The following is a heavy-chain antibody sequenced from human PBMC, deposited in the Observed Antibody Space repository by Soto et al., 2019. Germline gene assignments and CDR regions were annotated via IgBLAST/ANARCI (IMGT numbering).Heavy chain of an antibody. V-gene: IGHV3-11*06. CDR1: GFTFSDYY. J-gene: IGHJ5*02. Sequence: QVQLVESGGGLVKPGGSLRLSCAASGFTFSDYYMSWIRQAPGKGLEWVSYISSSSSYTNYADSVKGRFTISRDNAKNSLYLQMNSLRAEDTAVYYCARVNPIEYRSSNWFDPWGQGTLVTVSS. D-gene: IGHD6-6*01. CDR3: ARVNPIEYRSSNWFDP. CDR2: ISSSSSYT.